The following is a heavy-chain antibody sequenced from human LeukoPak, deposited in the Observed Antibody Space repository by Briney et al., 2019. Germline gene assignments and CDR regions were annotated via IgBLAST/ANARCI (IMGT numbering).Heavy chain of an antibody. CDR1: GFTFSSFW. CDR2: INQDGSEK. J-gene: IGHJ4*02. V-gene: IGHV3-7*03. D-gene: IGHD2-2*01. CDR3: ARYCSSTSCYAGGFDY. Sequence: GGSLRLSCAASGFTFSSFWMTWVRQAPGKGLEWVANINQDGSEKYYVDSVKGRFTISRDNAKNSVYLQMNSLRAEDTAVYYCARYCSSTSCYAGGFDYWGQGTLVTVSS.